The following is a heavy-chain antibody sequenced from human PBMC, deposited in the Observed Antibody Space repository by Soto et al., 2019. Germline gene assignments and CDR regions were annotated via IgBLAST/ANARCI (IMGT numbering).Heavy chain of an antibody. CDR1: GFTFSSYG. CDR3: ARGYDAYDNIDY. Sequence: GGSLRLSCAASGFTFSSYGMHWVRQAPGKGLEWVAVIWYDGSNKYYADSVKGRFTISRDNSKNTLYLQMNSLRAEDTAVYYCARGYDAYDNIDYWGQGTLVTVSS. CDR2: IWYDGSNK. J-gene: IGHJ4*02. V-gene: IGHV3-33*01. D-gene: IGHD3-9*01.